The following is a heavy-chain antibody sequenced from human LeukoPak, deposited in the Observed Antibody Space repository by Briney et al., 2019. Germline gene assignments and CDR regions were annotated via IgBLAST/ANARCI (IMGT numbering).Heavy chain of an antibody. V-gene: IGHV1-2*02. D-gene: IGHD3-22*01. CDR2: INPNSGGT. CDR1: GYTFTSYG. Sequence: VASVKVSCKASGYTFTSYGISWVRQAPGQGLEWMGWINPNSGGTNYAQKFQGRVTMTRDTSISTAYMELSRLRSDDTAVYYCAIGFGYDSSGYGEGDYYFDYWGQGTLVTVSS. CDR3: AIGFGYDSSGYGEGDYYFDY. J-gene: IGHJ4*02.